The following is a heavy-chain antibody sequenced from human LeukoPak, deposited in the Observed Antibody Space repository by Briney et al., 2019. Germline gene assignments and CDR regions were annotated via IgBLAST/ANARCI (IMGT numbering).Heavy chain of an antibody. CDR3: ARAKYSSRWPLDY. CDR2: IDSNGGGA. V-gene: IGHV3-74*03. CDR1: GFTFNIYW. Sequence: GGSLRLSCATSGFTFNIYWMQWVRQVPGKGLVWVSRIDSNGGGATYADSVKGRFTTSRDNGNNTMYLQMNSLRAEDTAIYYCARAKYSSRWPLDYWGQGALVTVSS. J-gene: IGHJ4*02. D-gene: IGHD2-2*01.